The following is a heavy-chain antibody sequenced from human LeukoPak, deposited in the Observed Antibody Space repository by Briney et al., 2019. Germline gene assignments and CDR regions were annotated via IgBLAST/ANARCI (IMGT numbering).Heavy chain of an antibody. J-gene: IGHJ4*02. V-gene: IGHV3-33*01. CDR2: IWYDGSNK. D-gene: IGHD5-24*01. Sequence: GRSLRLSCAASGFTFTKHGMNWVRQAPGKGLEWVAVIWYDGSNKYYADSVKGRFTISRDNSKNTLFLQMNSLRAEDTAMYYCARGDGYNFFDCWGQGVLVTVSS. CDR3: ARGDGYNFFDC. CDR1: GFTFTKHG.